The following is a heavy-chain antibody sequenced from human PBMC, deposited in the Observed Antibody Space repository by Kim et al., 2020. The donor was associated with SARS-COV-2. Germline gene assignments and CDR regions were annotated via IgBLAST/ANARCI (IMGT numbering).Heavy chain of an antibody. V-gene: IGHV5-51*01. Sequence: RQVPREGLEWRGPIIPGDDDTNYRPSFQGQVVISDDKSTSNAFLHWSTLKASDTAIYYCMRRNSNYVDFWGQGTLVTVSS. CDR3: MRRNSNYVDF. CDR2: IIPGDDDT. D-gene: IGHD2-2*01. J-gene: IGHJ4*02.